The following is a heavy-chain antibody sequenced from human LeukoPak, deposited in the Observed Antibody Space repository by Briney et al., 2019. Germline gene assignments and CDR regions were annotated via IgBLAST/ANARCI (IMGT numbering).Heavy chain of an antibody. Sequence: SETLSLTCTVSDGSISSGSYYWSWIRQPAGKGLEWIGRIYTSGSTNYNPSLKSRVIISIDTSKNQFSLKLSSVTAADTAVYYCARDLPGREPHFDYWGQGTLVTVSS. CDR3: ARDLPGREPHFDY. V-gene: IGHV4-61*02. CDR1: DGSISSGSYY. J-gene: IGHJ4*02. D-gene: IGHD1-26*01. CDR2: IYTSGST.